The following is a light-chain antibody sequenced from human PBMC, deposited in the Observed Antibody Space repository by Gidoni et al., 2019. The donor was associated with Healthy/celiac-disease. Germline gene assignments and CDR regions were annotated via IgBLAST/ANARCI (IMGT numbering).Light chain of an antibody. CDR3: QSYDSSNLWV. J-gene: IGLJ3*02. Sequence: LTRSKSVSESPGKTVTISCTRSSGSIASNYVQWYQQRPGSAPTTVIYEDNQRPSGVPDRFSGSIDSSSNSASLTISGLKTEDEADYYCQSYDSSNLWVFGGGTKLTVL. CDR2: EDN. CDR1: SGSIASNY. V-gene: IGLV6-57*04.